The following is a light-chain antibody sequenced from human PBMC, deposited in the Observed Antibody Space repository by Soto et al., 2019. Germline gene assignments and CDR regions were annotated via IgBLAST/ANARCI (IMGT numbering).Light chain of an antibody. CDR2: EVS. J-gene: IGLJ1*01. CDR3: CSYTSSSTLYV. V-gene: IGLV2-14*01. CDR1: SSAGGGYNY. Sequence: QSALTQPASVSGSPGQSINISCTGTSSAGGGYNYVSWYQQHPGKAPKLMIYEVSNRPSGVSKRFSGSKAGNTASLTISGLQAEDEADYYCCSYTSSSTLYVFGTGTKLTVL.